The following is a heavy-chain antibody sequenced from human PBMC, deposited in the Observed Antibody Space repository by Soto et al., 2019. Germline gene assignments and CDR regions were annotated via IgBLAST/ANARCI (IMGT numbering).Heavy chain of an antibody. CDR3: AIYHLELFRFDY. CDR1: DFSFTSHG. V-gene: IGHV1-18*04. Sequence: QIQLVESGPEVKKPGASMKVSCKAYDFSFTSHGISWVRQAPGQGLEWMGWISLYNGNTNYAQQFQGRVTMTTDTSTSTAYMELRSLRSDDTAMYFCAIYHLELFRFDYWGQGTLVTVSS. D-gene: IGHD2-2*01. J-gene: IGHJ4*02. CDR2: ISLYNGNT.